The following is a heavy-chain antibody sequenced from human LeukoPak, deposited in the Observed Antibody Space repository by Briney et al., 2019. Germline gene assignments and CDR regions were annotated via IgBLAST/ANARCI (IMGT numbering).Heavy chain of an antibody. J-gene: IGHJ4*02. Sequence: GGSLRLSCAASGFTFSNFGMHWVRQAPGKGLEWVAFIRYDGSNEYYADSVKGRFTISRDNSKNTLYLQMNSLRAEDTAVYYCARRFGGDSRGFDYWGQGTLVTVSS. D-gene: IGHD3-22*01. CDR2: IRYDGSNE. CDR1: GFTFSNFG. V-gene: IGHV3-30*02. CDR3: ARRFGGDSRGFDY.